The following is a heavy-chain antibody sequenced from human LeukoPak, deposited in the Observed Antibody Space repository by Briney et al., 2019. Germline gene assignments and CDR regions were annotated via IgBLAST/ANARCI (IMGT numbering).Heavy chain of an antibody. J-gene: IGHJ6*02. CDR1: GFTFSSYA. V-gene: IGHV3-30*15. D-gene: IGHD3-10*01. CDR2: ISYDGSNK. Sequence: GGSLRLSCAASGFTFSSYAMHWVRQAPGKGLEWVAVISYDGSNKYYADSVKGRFTISRDNSKNTLYLQMSSLRAEDTAVYYCAKVHGSGSFKDFYYYGVDVWGQGTTVTVSS. CDR3: AKVHGSGSFKDFYYYGVDV.